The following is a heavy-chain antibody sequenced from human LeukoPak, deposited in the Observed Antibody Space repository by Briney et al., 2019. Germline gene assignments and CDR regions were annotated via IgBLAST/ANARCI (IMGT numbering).Heavy chain of an antibody. CDR3: ARVFRAAAVDY. CDR2: IYHNGRT. D-gene: IGHD6-13*01. J-gene: IGHJ4*02. V-gene: IGHV4-59*01. CDR1: GGSISSYY. Sequence: PPETLSLTCTVSGGSISSYYWSWIRQPPGKGLDWIGFIYHNGRTDYNPSLKSRVTISADTSKNQFSLRLSSVTAADTAVYYCARVFRAAAVDYWGQGTLVTVSS.